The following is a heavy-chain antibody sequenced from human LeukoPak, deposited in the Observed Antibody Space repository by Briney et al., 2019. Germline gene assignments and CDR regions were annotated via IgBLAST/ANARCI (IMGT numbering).Heavy chain of an antibody. Sequence: GGSLSLSWAPSGFTFSSYAMSWVRQAPGKGLEWVSAISGSGGSTYYADSVKGRFTISRDNSKNTLYLQMNSLRAEDTAVYYCAKTIYYDSSGPFDYWGQGTLVTVSS. D-gene: IGHD3-22*01. CDR2: ISGSGGST. V-gene: IGHV3-23*01. CDR3: AKTIYYDSSGPFDY. CDR1: GFTFSSYA. J-gene: IGHJ4*02.